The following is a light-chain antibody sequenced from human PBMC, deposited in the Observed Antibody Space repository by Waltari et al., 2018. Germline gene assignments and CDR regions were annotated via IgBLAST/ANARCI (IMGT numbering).Light chain of an antibody. CDR3: QQYSNWPLT. Sequence: ETVLTQSPATLSLSPGERATLSCRASQSVSSSLAWYQQKPGQAHRLLISGASSRATGIPDSFTGSGSGTDFPLTISSLDPEDFAVYYCQQYSNWPLTFGGGTKVESK. J-gene: IGKJ4*01. V-gene: IGKV3-15*01. CDR1: QSVSSS. CDR2: GAS.